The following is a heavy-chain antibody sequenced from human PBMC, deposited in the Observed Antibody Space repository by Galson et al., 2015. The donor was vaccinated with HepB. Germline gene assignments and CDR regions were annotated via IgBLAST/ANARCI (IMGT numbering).Heavy chain of an antibody. V-gene: IGHV1-69*10. J-gene: IGHJ6*03. CDR3: ARAVNTMVQGSPDYYYYYMDV. D-gene: IGHD3-10*01. CDR1: GGTFSSYA. Sequence: SVKVSCKASGGTFSSYAISWVRQAPGQGLEWMGGIIPILGIANYAQKFQGRVTITADKSTSTAYMELSSLRSEDTAVYYCARAVNTMVQGSPDYYYYYMDVWGKGTTVTVSS. CDR2: IIPILGIA.